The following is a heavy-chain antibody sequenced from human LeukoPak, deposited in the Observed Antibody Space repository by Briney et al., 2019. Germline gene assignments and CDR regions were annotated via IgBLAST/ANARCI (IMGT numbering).Heavy chain of an antibody. V-gene: IGHV3-11*04. J-gene: IGHJ4*02. D-gene: IGHD2-21*02. CDR2: ISSSGSTI. CDR1: GFTFSDYY. CDR3: ARDAARGDCIVDY. Sequence: GGSLRLSCAASGFTFSDYYMSWIRQAPGKGLEWVSYISSSGSTIYYADSVKGRFTISRDNAKNSLYLQMNSLRAEATAVYYCARDAARGDCIVDYWGQGTLVTVSS.